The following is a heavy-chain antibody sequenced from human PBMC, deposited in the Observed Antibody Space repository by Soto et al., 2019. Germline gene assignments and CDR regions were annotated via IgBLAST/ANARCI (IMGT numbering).Heavy chain of an antibody. CDR1: GFTFSSYA. CDR3: VKAVYLLDFDY. D-gene: IGHD1-20*01. Sequence: PGGSLRLSCAASGFTFSSYAMAWVRQAPGKGLEWVSTIRGTGGNTYYADSVKGRFTISRDNSKNTVYLQMNSLRAEDTAVYYCVKAVYLLDFDYWGQGTLVTVSS. J-gene: IGHJ4*02. CDR2: IRGTGGNT. V-gene: IGHV3-23*01.